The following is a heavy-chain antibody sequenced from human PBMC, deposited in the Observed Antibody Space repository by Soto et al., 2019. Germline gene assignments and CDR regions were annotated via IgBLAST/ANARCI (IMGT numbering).Heavy chain of an antibody. J-gene: IGHJ4*02. CDR2: MNPHSGGT. CDR3: ARVVVGYCSGFSCYSAFDY. D-gene: IGHD2-15*01. Sequence: ASVKVSCKASGYSFTGDYIHWVRQAPGQGLEWMGWMNPHSGGTNHAQKFQGRVTMTRDTYISTAYLELRSLRSDDTAVYYCARVVVGYCSGFSCYSAFDYWGQGTRVTVSS. CDR1: GYSFTGDY. V-gene: IGHV1-2*02.